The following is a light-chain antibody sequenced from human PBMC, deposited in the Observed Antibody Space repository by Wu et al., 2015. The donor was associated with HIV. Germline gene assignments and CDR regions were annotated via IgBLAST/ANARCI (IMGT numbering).Light chain of an antibody. Sequence: EIVMTQSPATLSASPGDSVTLSCRASQSINNKLAWFQQKPGQAPRLVIYSVSVRASDIPLRVRGAGSGTNFTLTISKMQSEDFATYYCQQYNDWPLTFGGEPRWRPN. CDR2: SVS. CDR3: QQYNDWPLT. CDR1: QSINNK. V-gene: IGKV3-15*01. J-gene: IGKJ4*01.